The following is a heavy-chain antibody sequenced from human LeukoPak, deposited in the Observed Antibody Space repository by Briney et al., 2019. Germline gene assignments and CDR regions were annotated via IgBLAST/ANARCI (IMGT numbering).Heavy chain of an antibody. CDR1: GYTLTELS. CDR3: ATSLVRGVIIGWFDP. D-gene: IGHD3-10*01. J-gene: IGHJ5*02. CDR2: FDPEDGET. V-gene: IGHV1-24*01. Sequence: ASVKVSCKVSGYTLTELSMHWVRQAPGKGLEWMGGFDPEDGETIYVQKFQGRVTMTEDTSTDTAYMELSSLRSEDTAVYYCATSLVRGVIIGWFDPWGQGTLVTVSS.